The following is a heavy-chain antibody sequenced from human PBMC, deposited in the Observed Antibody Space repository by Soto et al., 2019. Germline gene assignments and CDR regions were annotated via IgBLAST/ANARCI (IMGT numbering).Heavy chain of an antibody. J-gene: IGHJ6*02. CDR1: GGTCGGYG. D-gene: IGHD2-2*03. CDR3: ARGGYCNSTSCYRYGMDV. CDR2: ISYDGANK. V-gene: IGHV3-30-3*01. Sequence: WGSLRVCWAAAGGTCGGYGGRWVRQAPGKGLEWVAVISYDGANKYYADSVKGRFTISRDSSKNTLYLQMNSLRAEDTAVYFCARGGYCNSTSCYRYGMDVWGQGPTLTVSS.